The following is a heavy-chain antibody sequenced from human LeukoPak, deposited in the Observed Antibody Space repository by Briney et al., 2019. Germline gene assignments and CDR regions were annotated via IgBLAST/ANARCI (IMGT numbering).Heavy chain of an antibody. CDR1: GYTFTSYD. V-gene: IGHV1-8*01. CDR3: APRLRYFDWLSNTAPPLDP. Sequence: GASVKVSCKASGYTFTSYDINWVRQATGQGLEWMGWMNPNSGNTGYAQKFQGRVTMTRNTSISTAYMELSSLRSEDTAVYYCAPRLRYFDWLSNTAPPLDPWGQGTLVTVSS. CDR2: MNPNSGNT. J-gene: IGHJ5*02. D-gene: IGHD3-9*01.